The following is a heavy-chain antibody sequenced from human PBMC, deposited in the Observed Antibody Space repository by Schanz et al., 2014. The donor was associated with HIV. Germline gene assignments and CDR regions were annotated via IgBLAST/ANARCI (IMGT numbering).Heavy chain of an antibody. Sequence: VQLVESGGGVVQPGRSLRLSCAGSGFTFGNYAMHWVRQAPGKGLEWVSGISWSSGNIGYAASVKGRFTISRDNAKNSLYLQMSSLRREDTAFYYCAKGVSVAGSSYYFDYWGQGALVTVSS. CDR3: AKGVSVAGSSYYFDY. V-gene: IGHV3-9*01. CDR2: ISWSSGNI. CDR1: GFTFGNYA. J-gene: IGHJ4*02. D-gene: IGHD6-19*01.